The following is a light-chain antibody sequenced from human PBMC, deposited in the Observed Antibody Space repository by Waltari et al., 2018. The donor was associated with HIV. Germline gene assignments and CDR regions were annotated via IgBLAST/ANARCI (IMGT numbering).Light chain of an antibody. V-gene: IGLV2-23*02. J-gene: IGLJ3*02. CDR3: CSYAGSSTFV. CDR2: EVS. Sequence: QSALTQPASVSGSPGQSITISCTGTSSDVGSYNIVSWYQQHPGKAPKLMIYEVSKRPSGVSNLFSGSKSGNTASLTISALQAEDEADYYCCSYAGSSTFVFGGGTKLTVL. CDR1: SSDVGSYNI.